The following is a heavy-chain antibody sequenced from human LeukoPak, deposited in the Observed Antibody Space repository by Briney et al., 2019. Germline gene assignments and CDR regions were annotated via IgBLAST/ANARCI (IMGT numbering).Heavy chain of an antibody. J-gene: IGHJ5*01. CDR2: IYSDSNT. Sequence: GGSLRLSCAASGFAVSSNHMSWVRQAPGKGLEWVSVIYSDSNTYYTDSVKGRFTLSRDNSKNTLYLQMNSLRPEDTAVYYCAREADNGDYPMNSWGHGTLVSVSS. CDR1: GFAVSSNH. D-gene: IGHD4-17*01. CDR3: AREADNGDYPMNS. V-gene: IGHV3-66*02.